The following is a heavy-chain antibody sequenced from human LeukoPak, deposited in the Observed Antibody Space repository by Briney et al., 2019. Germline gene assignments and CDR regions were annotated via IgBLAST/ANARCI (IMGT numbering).Heavy chain of an antibody. CDR2: ISGSGTAT. CDR1: GFTFNTYA. J-gene: IGHJ4*02. CDR3: AKGFRNYFDSSGYYPFDY. V-gene: IGHV3-23*01. Sequence: PGGSLRLSCAASGFTFNTYAMSWVRQAPGKGLEWVSVISGSGTATYYADSVKGRFTISRDTSKNIVSLQMNSLRADDTAVYYCAKGFRNYFDSSGYYPFDYWGQGSLVTVSS. D-gene: IGHD3-22*01.